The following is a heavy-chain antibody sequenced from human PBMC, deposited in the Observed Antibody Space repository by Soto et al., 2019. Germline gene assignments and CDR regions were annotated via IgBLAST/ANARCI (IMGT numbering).Heavy chain of an antibody. CDR2: ISENSYHT. D-gene: IGHD5-18*01. V-gene: IGHV3-11*05. Sequence: QVKLVESGGGVVESGGSLRLSCAVSGFAFENYYMTWIRQAPGKGLEWLSDISENSYHTNIADSIKGRFTISRDNAKKSLYLQMDGLRVEDTAVYYCARRYSAQDHWGRGTLVIVSS. CDR1: GFAFENYY. CDR3: ARRYSAQDH. J-gene: IGHJ4*02.